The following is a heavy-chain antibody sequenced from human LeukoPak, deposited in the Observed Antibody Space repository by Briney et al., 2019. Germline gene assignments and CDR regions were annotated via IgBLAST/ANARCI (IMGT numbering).Heavy chain of an antibody. D-gene: IGHD5-12*01. J-gene: IGHJ4*02. CDR1: GFTFDDYA. CDR3: ATHSRYDWGGYFDY. CDR2: ISWNSGTI. Sequence: GGSLRLSCAASGFTFDDYAMHWVRQTPGKGLEGVSGISWNSGTIDYADSVTRRFTISRDTAKNSLSLQMTSLRAEDTALYYCATHSRYDWGGYFDYWGQGTLVTVSS. V-gene: IGHV3-9*01.